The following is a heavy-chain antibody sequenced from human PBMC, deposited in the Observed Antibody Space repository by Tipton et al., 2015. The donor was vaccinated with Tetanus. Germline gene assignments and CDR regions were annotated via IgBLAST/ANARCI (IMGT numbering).Heavy chain of an antibody. D-gene: IGHD5/OR15-5a*01. Sequence: QSGAEVKKSGASVKVSCKSSGYTFTRYGITWVRQAPGQGLEWMGGIIPLYGTANYAQKFRDRVTITADEATSTAYMELNSLRSEDTAVYYCAKDGCFSMGCLGSDFWGQGNLVTVSS. CDR2: IIPLYGTA. CDR1: GYTFTRYG. J-gene: IGHJ4*02. V-gene: IGHV1-69*13. CDR3: AKDGCFSMGCLGSDF.